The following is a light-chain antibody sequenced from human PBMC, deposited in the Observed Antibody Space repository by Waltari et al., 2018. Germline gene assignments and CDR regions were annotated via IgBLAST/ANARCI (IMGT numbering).Light chain of an antibody. V-gene: IGLV2-23*02. CDR3: CSYAGSSTVL. CDR1: SSHVGTYNL. J-gene: IGLJ2*01. CDR2: EVY. Sequence: QSALAQPASVSGSPGQSITIPCTGSSSHVGTYNLVSWYQQHPGKAPKLMIFEVYRRPSGVSNRFSGSKSGNTASLTISGLQAEDEADYYCCSYAGSSTVLFGGGTKLTVL.